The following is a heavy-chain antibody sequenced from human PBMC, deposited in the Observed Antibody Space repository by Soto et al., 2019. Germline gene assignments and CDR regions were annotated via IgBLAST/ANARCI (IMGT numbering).Heavy chain of an antibody. D-gene: IGHD2-21*02. CDR1: GDSIRSDKW. J-gene: IGHJ4*02. CDR3: ARGGDWKFDY. CDR2: IHPSGRS. Sequence: QVQLQESGPRLVKPSGTLSLTCAVSGDSIRSDKWWTWVRQPPGKGLEWIGEIHPSGRSNCNPSLKSRITMSVDKSQNQFSLELTSMTAADTAVYSCARGGDWKFDYWGQGSRVNVSS. V-gene: IGHV4-4*02.